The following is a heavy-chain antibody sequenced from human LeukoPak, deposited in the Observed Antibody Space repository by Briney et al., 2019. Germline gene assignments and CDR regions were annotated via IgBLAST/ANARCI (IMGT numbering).Heavy chain of an antibody. CDR2: IYYSGST. V-gene: IGHV4-59*01. D-gene: IGHD3-10*01. J-gene: IGHJ4*02. CDR3: ARGPGNYGSGSYYY. CDR1: GGSISSYY. Sequence: SETLSLTCTVSGGSISSYYWSWIRQPPGKGLEWIGYIYYSGSTNYNPSLKSRVTISVDTSKNQFSLKLSSVTAADTAVYYCARGPGNYGSGSYYYWGQGTLVTVSS.